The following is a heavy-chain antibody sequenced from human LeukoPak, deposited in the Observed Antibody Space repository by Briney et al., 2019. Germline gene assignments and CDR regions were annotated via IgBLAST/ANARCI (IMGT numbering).Heavy chain of an antibody. V-gene: IGHV1-69*13. CDR1: GGTFSSYA. J-gene: IGHJ3*02. Sequence: SVKVSCKPSGGTFSSYAISWVRQAPGQGLEWMGGIIPIFGTANYAQKCQGRVTITADESTSTDYMKLSSLSSEDTAVYYCARALRDGYNRNAFDIWGQGTMVTVSS. CDR3: ARALRDGYNRNAFDI. CDR2: IIPIFGTA. D-gene: IGHD5-24*01.